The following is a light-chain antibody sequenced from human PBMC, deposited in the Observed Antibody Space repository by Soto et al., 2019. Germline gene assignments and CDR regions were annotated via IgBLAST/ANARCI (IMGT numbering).Light chain of an antibody. CDR3: QQFGRSSYT. CDR1: QSVSRNV. V-gene: IGKV3-20*01. Sequence: EIVLTQSPGTLSLSPGERATLSCGASQSVSRNVLAWYQQKPGQAPRLLIYGASNRATGIPDRFSGSGSGTAFTLTISRLEPEDFAVYYCQQFGRSSYTFGQGTKLDIK. CDR2: GAS. J-gene: IGKJ2*01.